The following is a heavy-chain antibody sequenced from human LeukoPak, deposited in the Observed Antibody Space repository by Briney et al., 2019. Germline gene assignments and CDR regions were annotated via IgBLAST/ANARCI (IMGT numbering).Heavy chain of an antibody. D-gene: IGHD3-22*01. CDR3: AREYYYDSSGYYPPHAFDI. J-gene: IGHJ3*02. V-gene: IGHV4-59*01. CDR1: GGSINSYY. Sequence: SETLSLTCTVSGGSINSYYWSWVRQPPGKGLECIGHIYYTGSTYYKPSLESRVTISVDTSKKQFSLKLSSVTAADTAVYYCAREYYYDSSGYYPPHAFDIWGQGTMVTVSS. CDR2: IYYTGST.